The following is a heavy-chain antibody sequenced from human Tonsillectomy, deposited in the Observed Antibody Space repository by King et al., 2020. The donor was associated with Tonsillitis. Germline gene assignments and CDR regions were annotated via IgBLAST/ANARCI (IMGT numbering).Heavy chain of an antibody. D-gene: IGHD6-6*01. CDR2: MSYDGATK. Sequence: VQLVESGGGVVQPGRSLRLSCAASGFAFSRYGMHWVRQAPGKGLEWVAIMSYDGATKYSADSVRGRFAISRDNSKNTLFLHMHSLGAEDTAVYHCAKDLGSSSSSGTGMDVWGEGTTVTVSS. CDR3: AKDLGSSSSSGTGMDV. V-gene: IGHV3-30*18. J-gene: IGHJ6*03. CDR1: GFAFSRYG.